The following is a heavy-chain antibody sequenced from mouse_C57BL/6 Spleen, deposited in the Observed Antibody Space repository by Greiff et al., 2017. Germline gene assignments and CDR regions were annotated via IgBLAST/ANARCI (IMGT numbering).Heavy chain of an antibody. J-gene: IGHJ4*01. Sequence: QVQLQQSGPGLVQPSQSLSITCTVSGFSLTSYGVHWVRQSPGKGLEWLGVIWRGGSTDYNAAFMSRLSITKDNSKSQVFVKMNSLQADDTAIYYCAKNNYSNYENYAMDYWGQGTSVTVSS. V-gene: IGHV2-5*01. D-gene: IGHD2-5*01. CDR3: AKNNYSNYENYAMDY. CDR1: GFSLTSYG. CDR2: IWRGGST.